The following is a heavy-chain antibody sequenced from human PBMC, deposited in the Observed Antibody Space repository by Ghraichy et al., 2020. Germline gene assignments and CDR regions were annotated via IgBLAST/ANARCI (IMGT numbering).Heavy chain of an antibody. Sequence: GESLNISCVASGFTFVTAAVGWVRQAPGKGLEWVSFSGSTGVPYYAESVRGRFTVSRDNSRNTLYLRMDSLRGDDTAIYYCTRGLSLTTTMVADYYFDYWGQGVQVTVSS. CDR2: SGSTGVP. D-gene: IGHD2-8*01. V-gene: IGHV3-23*01. CDR3: TRGLSLTTTMVADYYFDY. CDR1: GFTFVTAA. J-gene: IGHJ4*02.